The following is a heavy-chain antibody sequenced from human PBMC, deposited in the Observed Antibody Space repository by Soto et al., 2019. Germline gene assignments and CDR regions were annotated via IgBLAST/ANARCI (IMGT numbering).Heavy chain of an antibody. Sequence: ASVKVSCKASGGTFSSYTISWVRQAPGQGLDWMGRIIPILGIANYAQKFQGRVTITADKSTSTAYMELSSLRSEDTAVYYCARDFSGYDYSYYYYYYMDVWGKGTTVTVSS. D-gene: IGHD5-12*01. CDR3: ARDFSGYDYSYYYYYYMDV. CDR2: IIPILGIA. V-gene: IGHV1-69*04. J-gene: IGHJ6*03. CDR1: GGTFSSYT.